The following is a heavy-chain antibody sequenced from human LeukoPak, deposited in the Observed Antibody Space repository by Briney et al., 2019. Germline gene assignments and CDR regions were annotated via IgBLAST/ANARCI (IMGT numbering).Heavy chain of an antibody. CDR1: GFTFSGFN. CDR2: ISISSGYI. Sequence: GGSLRLSCAGSGFTFSGFNMNWVRQAPGKGLEWVASISISSGYIYYADSVEGRFTISRDNARNSLYLQMNSLRVEDTAVYHCVRIGSSSSRVFDIWGQGTVVAVSS. J-gene: IGHJ3*02. V-gene: IGHV3-21*01. CDR3: VRIGSSSSRVFDI. D-gene: IGHD6-13*01.